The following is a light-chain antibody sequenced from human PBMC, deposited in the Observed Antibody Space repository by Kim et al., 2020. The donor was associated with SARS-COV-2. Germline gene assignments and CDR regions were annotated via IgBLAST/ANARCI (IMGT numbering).Light chain of an antibody. CDR3: NSRDSSGNHWV. CDR1: SLRSYY. V-gene: IGLV3-19*01. J-gene: IGLJ3*02. CDR2: GKN. Sequence: SSELTQDPAVSVALGQTVRITCQGDSLRSYYASWYQQKPGQAPVLVIYGKNNRPSWIPDRFSGSSSGNTAALTITRAQSEDEADYYCNSRDSSGNHWVFG.